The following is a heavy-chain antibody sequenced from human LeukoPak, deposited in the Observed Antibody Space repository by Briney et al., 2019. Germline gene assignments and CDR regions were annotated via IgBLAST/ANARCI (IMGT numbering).Heavy chain of an antibody. Sequence: ASVTVSCTASGGTFSNYAINWVRQAPGPGLEWMGGIIPIFGTANYAQKFQGRVTITADESTSTVYMELNSLKSEDTAVYYCARGWNYDSGGRPTAYVYWGQGTLVTVSS. D-gene: IGHD3-22*01. V-gene: IGHV1-69*13. CDR3: ARGWNYDSGGRPTAYVY. J-gene: IGHJ4*02. CDR1: GGTFSNYA. CDR2: IIPIFGTA.